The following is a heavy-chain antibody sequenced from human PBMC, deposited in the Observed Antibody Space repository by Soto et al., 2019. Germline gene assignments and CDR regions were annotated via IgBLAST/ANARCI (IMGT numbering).Heavy chain of an antibody. D-gene: IGHD6-13*01. Sequence: SGPTKVNRTHTLPLPHTFSGFSPTTRGGGAGWIRQPPGKALEWLALIYWDDDKRYSPSLKSRLTITKDTSKNQVVLTMTNMDPVDTATYYCAHFSIAAGVPNFQHWGQGTLVTVSS. CDR3: AHFSIAAGVPNFQH. J-gene: IGHJ1*01. V-gene: IGHV2-5*02. CDR1: GFSPTTRGGG. CDR2: IYWDDDK.